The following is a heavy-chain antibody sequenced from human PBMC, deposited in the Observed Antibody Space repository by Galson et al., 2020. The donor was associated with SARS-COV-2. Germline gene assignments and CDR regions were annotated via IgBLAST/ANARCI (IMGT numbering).Heavy chain of an antibody. D-gene: IGHD3-16*02. CDR2: FDPEDGET. CDR1: GYTLTELS. CDR3: ATAYPLGELSFPLG. Sequence: ASVKVSCKVSGYTLTELSMHWVRQAPGKGLEWMGGFDPEDGETIYAQKFQGRVTMTEDTSTDTAYMALGSLRSEDTAVYYCATAYPLGELSFPLGWGQGSLVTVSS. J-gene: IGHJ4*02. V-gene: IGHV1-24*01.